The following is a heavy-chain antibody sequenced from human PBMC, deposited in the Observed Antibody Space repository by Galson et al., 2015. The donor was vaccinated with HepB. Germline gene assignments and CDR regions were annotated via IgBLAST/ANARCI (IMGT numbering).Heavy chain of an antibody. D-gene: IGHD3-10*01. CDR1: GFTFSSYS. Sequence: SLRLSCAASGFTFSSYSMNWVRQAPGKGLEWVSYISSSSTIYYADSVKGRFTISRDNAKNSLYLQMNSLRAEDTAVYYCASTYGSGSYWGQGTLVTVSS. V-gene: IGHV3-48*01. CDR3: ASTYGSGSY. J-gene: IGHJ4*02. CDR2: ISSSSTI.